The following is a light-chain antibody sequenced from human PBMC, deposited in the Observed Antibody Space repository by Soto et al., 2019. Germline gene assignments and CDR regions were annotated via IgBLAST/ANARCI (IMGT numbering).Light chain of an antibody. J-gene: IGKJ4*01. Sequence: DIQMTQSPSSLSASVGDRVTITCRASQSISDSLSWYQQKPGKAPNLLIYGASTLQSGVPSRFSGRGSGTDFTLTISSLQPEDFATFYCQQSDSTSLTFGGGTKVEIK. CDR1: QSISDS. V-gene: IGKV1-39*01. CDR3: QQSDSTSLT. CDR2: GAS.